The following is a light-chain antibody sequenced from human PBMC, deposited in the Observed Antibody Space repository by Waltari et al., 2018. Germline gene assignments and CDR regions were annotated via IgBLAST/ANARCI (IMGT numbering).Light chain of an antibody. CDR3: NSYASNSNGL. CDR1: SSDVGRYNY. J-gene: IGLJ2*01. V-gene: IGLV2-14*03. CDR2: DVS. Sequence: QSALTQPASVSGSPGQSITISCTGTSSDVGRYNYVPWYQQHPGKAPKPLIYDVSNRPSGVPSRFSGSKSGNTASLTISGLQAADEAHYYCNSYASNSNGLFGGGTKLTIL.